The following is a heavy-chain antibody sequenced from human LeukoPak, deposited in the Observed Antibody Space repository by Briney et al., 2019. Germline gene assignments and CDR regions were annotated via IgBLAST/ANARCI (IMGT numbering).Heavy chain of an antibody. CDR1: GFSVSSNY. Sequence: PGGSLRLSCAVSGFSVSSNYISWVRQAPGKGLEWVSYISSSGSTIYYADSVKGRFTISRDNSKNTVYLDMKSLRAEDTALYYCAKSGLNRFDYWGQGTLITVSS. CDR2: ISSSGSTI. D-gene: IGHD2-15*01. V-gene: IGHV3-11*01. CDR3: AKSGLNRFDY. J-gene: IGHJ4*02.